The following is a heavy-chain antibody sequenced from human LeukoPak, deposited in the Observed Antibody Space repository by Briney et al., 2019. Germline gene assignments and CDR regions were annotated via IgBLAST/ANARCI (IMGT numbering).Heavy chain of an antibody. CDR1: GGSFSGYY. Sequence: PETLSLTCVVYGGSFSGYYWSWIRHPPEKGLEWIWEIKHRGSTNYNTSLKSRVTISVDPSMNQFSLKLSSVTAADTAVYYCARILPVRGVIKLRHRCMDVWGQGTTVTVSS. J-gene: IGHJ6*02. CDR3: ARILPVRGVIKLRHRCMDV. D-gene: IGHD3-10*01. CDR2: IKHRGST. V-gene: IGHV4-34*01.